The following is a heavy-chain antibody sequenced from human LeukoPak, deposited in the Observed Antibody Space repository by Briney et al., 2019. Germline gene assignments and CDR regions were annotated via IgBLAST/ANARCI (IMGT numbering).Heavy chain of an antibody. Sequence: PGGSLRLSCAASGFTFSSYSMNWVRQAPGKGLEWVSSISSSSSYIYYADSVKGRFTISRDNSKNTLYLQMNSLRAEDTAVYYCAKDRVGYCSSTSCYTFDYWGQGTLVTVSS. D-gene: IGHD2-2*02. CDR3: AKDRVGYCSSTSCYTFDY. V-gene: IGHV3-21*01. J-gene: IGHJ4*02. CDR1: GFTFSSYS. CDR2: ISSSSSYI.